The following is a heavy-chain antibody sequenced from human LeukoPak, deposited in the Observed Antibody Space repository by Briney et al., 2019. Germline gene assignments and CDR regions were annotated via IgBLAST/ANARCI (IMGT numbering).Heavy chain of an antibody. D-gene: IGHD2/OR15-2a*01. V-gene: IGHV4-4*07. CDR3: ARDFYGDDGHHPFDY. J-gene: IGHJ4*02. CDR1: GGSISNYY. CDR2: IYASGST. Sequence: SETLSLTCSVSGGSISNYYWNWIRQPAGKGLEWIGRIYASGSTNYNPSLKSRVTISMDKSKNHFSLNLKSVTAADTGFYYCARDFYGDDGHHPFDYWGQGIQVAVSS.